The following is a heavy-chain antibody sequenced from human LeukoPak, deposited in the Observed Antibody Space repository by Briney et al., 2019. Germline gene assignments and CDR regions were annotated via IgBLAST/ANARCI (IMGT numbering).Heavy chain of an antibody. V-gene: IGHV3-64D*06. D-gene: IGHD1-26*01. CDR3: VKLFKGSYGGPPSSYFDY. J-gene: IGHJ4*02. Sequence: GGSLRLSCSASGFTFSSYAMHWVRQAPGKGLEYVSAISSNGGSTYYADSVKGRFTISRDNSKNTLYLQMSSLRAEDTAVYYCVKLFKGSYGGPPSSYFDYWGQGGLVTVSS. CDR1: GFTFSSYA. CDR2: ISSNGGST.